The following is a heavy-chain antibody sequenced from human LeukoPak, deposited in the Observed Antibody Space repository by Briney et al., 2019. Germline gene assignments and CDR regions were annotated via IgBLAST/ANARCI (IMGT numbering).Heavy chain of an antibody. D-gene: IGHD3-9*01. CDR2: ISYDGSNK. Sequence: GGSLRLSCAASGFTFSSYAMHWVRQAPGKGLEWVAVISYDGSNKYYADSVMGRFTISRDNSKNTLYLQMNSLRAEDTAVYYCARDRAAHYDILTGYFNNWFDPWGQGTLVTVSS. J-gene: IGHJ5*02. CDR1: GFTFSSYA. CDR3: ARDRAAHYDILTGYFNNWFDP. V-gene: IGHV3-30*04.